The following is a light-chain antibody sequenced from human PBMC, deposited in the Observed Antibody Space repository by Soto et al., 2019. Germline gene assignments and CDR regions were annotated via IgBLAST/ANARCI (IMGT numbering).Light chain of an antibody. V-gene: IGKV3-15*01. Sequence: EIVLTQSPGTLSLSPGERATLSCRASQSVSSRYLAWYQQKPGQPPRLLIYGASTRATGVPTRFSGSRSGAEFTLTINSLQSEDFAVYYCQPYNNWPLTFGGGTKVDIK. CDR2: GAS. CDR1: QSVSSRY. J-gene: IGKJ4*01. CDR3: QPYNNWPLT.